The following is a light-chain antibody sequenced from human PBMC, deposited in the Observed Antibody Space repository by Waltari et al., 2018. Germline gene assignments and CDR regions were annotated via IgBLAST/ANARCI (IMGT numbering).Light chain of an antibody. J-gene: IGLJ3*02. CDR3: CSYADSRTWV. CDR1: SRGVGRPDL. Sequence: QSALTQPAPVSGSPGQSLTIPCPGTSRGVGRPDLCPWYQQHPDKAPKLLVFEDSKWPSGVSNRFSGSKSGNTASLTISGLQAEDEADYYCCSYADSRTWVFGGGTKLTVL. CDR2: EDS. V-gene: IGLV2-23*01.